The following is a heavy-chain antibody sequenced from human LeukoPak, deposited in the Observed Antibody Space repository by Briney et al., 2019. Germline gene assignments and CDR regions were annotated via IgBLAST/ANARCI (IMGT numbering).Heavy chain of an antibody. CDR1: GFTFSGFW. CDR3: ARSSYSSSSSV. Sequence: GGSLRLSCAVSGFTFSGFWMSWSRRAPGKGLEWVASINSDGSEGHYADVVKGRFTISRDNAKNSLYLQINSLRAEDTAVYYCARSSYSSSSSVWGQGTMVTVSS. CDR2: INSDGSEG. D-gene: IGHD6-6*01. V-gene: IGHV3-7*03. J-gene: IGHJ3*01.